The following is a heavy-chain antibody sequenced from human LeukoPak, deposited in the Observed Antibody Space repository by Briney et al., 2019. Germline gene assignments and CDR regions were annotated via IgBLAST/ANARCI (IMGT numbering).Heavy chain of an antibody. J-gene: IGHJ5*02. CDR3: ARLSGWFDL. D-gene: IGHD3-10*01. CDR1: GGSISSYY. CDR2: IYDSGST. Sequence: SETLSLTCTVSGGSISSYYWSWIRQPPGKGLEWIGYIYDSGSTNYNPSLKSRVTISVDTSKNQFSLKLSSVTAADTAVYYCARLSGWFDLWGQGTLVSVSS. V-gene: IGHV4-59*01.